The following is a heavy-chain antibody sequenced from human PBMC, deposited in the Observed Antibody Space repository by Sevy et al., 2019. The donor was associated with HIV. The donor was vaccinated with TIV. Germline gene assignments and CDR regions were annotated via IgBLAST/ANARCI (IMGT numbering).Heavy chain of an antibody. J-gene: IGHJ6*02. V-gene: IGHV3-13*01. CDR1: GFTFITYD. Sequence: GGSLRLSCAASGFTFITYDMHWVRHVTGKGLEWVSGVGPAGDTFYPGSVKGRFTISRENAKNSLYLQMNNLGAGDTAEYYCTRSGGYSDYGMDVWGQGTTVTVSS. D-gene: IGHD5-12*01. CDR2: VGPAGDT. CDR3: TRSGGYSDYGMDV.